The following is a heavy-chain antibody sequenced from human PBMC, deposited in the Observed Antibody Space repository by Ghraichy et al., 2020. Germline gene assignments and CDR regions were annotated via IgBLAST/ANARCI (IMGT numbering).Heavy chain of an antibody. D-gene: IGHD5-12*01. CDR3: ARDTRRGYALGKSYGMDV. V-gene: IGHV4-34*01. CDR2: INHSGST. CDR1: GGSFSGYY. J-gene: IGHJ6*02. Sequence: SETLSLTCAVYGGSFSGYYWSWIRQPPGKGLEWIGEINHSGSTNYNPSLKSRVTILVDTSKNQFSLKLSSVTAADTAVYYCARDTRRGYALGKSYGMDVWGQGTTVTVSS.